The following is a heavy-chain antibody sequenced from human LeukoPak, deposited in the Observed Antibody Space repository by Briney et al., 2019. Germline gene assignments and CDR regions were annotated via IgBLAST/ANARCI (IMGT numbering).Heavy chain of an antibody. D-gene: IGHD3/OR15-3a*01. V-gene: IGHV4-59*08. CDR1: GVSINSHY. CDR3: ARHGTGTGYPLDY. Sequence: SETLSLTCTVSGVSINSHYWSWIRQSPGKGLEWIAYGHYSGATNCNPSLKSRVTISVDTSKNQFSLKLTSVSAADTAMHYCARHGTGTGYPLDYWGLGTLVTVSS. CDR2: GHYSGAT. J-gene: IGHJ4*02.